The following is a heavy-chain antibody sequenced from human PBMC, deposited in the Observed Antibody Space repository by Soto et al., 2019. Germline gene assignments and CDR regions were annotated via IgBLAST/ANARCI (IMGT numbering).Heavy chain of an antibody. Sequence: GSLRLSGAASGFAFSSYAMSWVRQAPGKGLEWVSAISGSGGSTYYADSVKGRFTISRDNSKNTLYLQMNSLRAEDTAVYYCAKEGPYCSGGSCPSPLYYFDYWGQGTLVTVSS. CDR1: GFAFSSYA. D-gene: IGHD2-15*01. V-gene: IGHV3-23*01. CDR2: ISGSGGST. J-gene: IGHJ4*02. CDR3: AKEGPYCSGGSCPSPLYYFDY.